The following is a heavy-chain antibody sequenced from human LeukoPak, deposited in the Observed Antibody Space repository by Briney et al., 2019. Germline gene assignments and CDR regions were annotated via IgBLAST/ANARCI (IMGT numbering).Heavy chain of an antibody. CDR1: GFTVTDNY. D-gene: IGHD4-17*01. V-gene: IGHV3-53*01. Sequence: GGSLRLSCAVSGFTVTDNYMSWVRQAPGKGLQWVSVVYPDGRTYYADSVKGRFTISRDNSRNTLLLQLNSLRADDTAVYYCARTNPVYGDYDYLGQGTLVPVSS. CDR3: ARTNPVYGDYDY. J-gene: IGHJ4*02. CDR2: VYPDGRT.